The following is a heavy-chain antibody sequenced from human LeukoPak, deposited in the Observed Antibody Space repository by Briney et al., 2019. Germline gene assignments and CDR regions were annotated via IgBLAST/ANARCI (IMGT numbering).Heavy chain of an antibody. D-gene: IGHD5-18*01. J-gene: IGHJ4*02. Sequence: PGGSLRLSCGASGFTFSSYSMNWVRQAPGKGLEWVSSISSNGSYIYCADSVKGRFTISRDNAKNSLFLQMSSLRAEDTAVYYCAREKTWIQPVDFWGQGTLVTVSS. V-gene: IGHV3-21*01. CDR2: ISSNGSYI. CDR1: GFTFSSYS. CDR3: AREKTWIQPVDF.